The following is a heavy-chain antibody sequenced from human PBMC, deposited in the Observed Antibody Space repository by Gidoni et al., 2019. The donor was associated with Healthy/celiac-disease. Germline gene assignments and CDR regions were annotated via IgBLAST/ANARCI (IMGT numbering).Heavy chain of an antibody. CDR3: AKDRAVAGRGTFDY. D-gene: IGHD6-19*01. CDR1: GFTFDDYA. Sequence: EVQLVESGGGLVQPGRSLRLSCAASGFTFDDYAMHWVRQAPGKGLEWVSGISWNSGSIGYADSVKGRFTISRDNAKNSLYLQMNSLRAEDTALYYCAKDRAVAGRGTFDYWGQGTLVTVSS. V-gene: IGHV3-9*01. CDR2: ISWNSGSI. J-gene: IGHJ4*02.